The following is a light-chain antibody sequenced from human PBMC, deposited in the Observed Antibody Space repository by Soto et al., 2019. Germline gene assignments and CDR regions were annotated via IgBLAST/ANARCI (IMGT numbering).Light chain of an antibody. CDR2: WAS. Sequence: DIVMTQSPDSLAVSLGERATINCKSSQSVFHTSYNRNYLAWYLQKPGQPPKVLMYWASTRESGVPDRFSGSGSGTDFTLTITSLQPEDVAVYYCQQYYTLPYSFGQGIKLEIK. J-gene: IGKJ2*03. CDR3: QQYYTLPYS. V-gene: IGKV4-1*01. CDR1: QSVFHTSYNRNY.